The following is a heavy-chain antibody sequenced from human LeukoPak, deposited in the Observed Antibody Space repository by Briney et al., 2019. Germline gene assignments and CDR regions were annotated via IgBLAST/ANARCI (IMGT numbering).Heavy chain of an antibody. CDR1: GLTFSSHE. Sequence: PGRSLRPSSPAPGLTFSSHEMNWVRQAPGKETDCVSYISNSGSTIYYADSVKGRFTISRDNAKNSLYLQMNSLRAEDTAVYYCARDPGIYGSGSYRAHYYYYGMDVWGKGTTVTVSS. D-gene: IGHD3-10*01. CDR3: ARDPGIYGSGSYRAHYYYYGMDV. CDR2: ISNSGSTI. V-gene: IGHV3-48*03. J-gene: IGHJ6*04.